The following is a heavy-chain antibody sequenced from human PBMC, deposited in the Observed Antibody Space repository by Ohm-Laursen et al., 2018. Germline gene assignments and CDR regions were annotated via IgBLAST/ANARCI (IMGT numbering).Heavy chain of an antibody. CDR2: ISWNSGSI. J-gene: IGHJ4*02. Sequence: SLRLSCAASGFTFDDYAMHWVRQAPGKGLEWVSGISWNSGSIGYADSVKGRFTISRDNAKNSLYLQMNSLRAEDTALYYCAKAPVAGTLTPPDYWGQGTLVTVSS. CDR1: GFTFDDYA. D-gene: IGHD6-19*01. CDR3: AKAPVAGTLTPPDY. V-gene: IGHV3-9*01.